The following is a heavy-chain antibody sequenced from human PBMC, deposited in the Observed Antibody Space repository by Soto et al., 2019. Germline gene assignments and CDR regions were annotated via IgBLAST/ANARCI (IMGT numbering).Heavy chain of an antibody. Sequence: PSETLSLTCAVYGGSFSGYYWSWIRQPPGKGLEWIGEINHSGSTNYNPSLKSRVTISVDTSKNQFSLKLSSVTAADTAVYYCARGEARFGEFPETHWFDPWGQGTLVTVSS. CDR2: INHSGST. J-gene: IGHJ5*02. V-gene: IGHV4-34*01. CDR1: GGSFSGYY. CDR3: ARGEARFGEFPETHWFDP. D-gene: IGHD3-10*01.